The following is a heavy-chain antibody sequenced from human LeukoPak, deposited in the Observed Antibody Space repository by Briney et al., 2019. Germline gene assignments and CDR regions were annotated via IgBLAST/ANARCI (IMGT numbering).Heavy chain of an antibody. V-gene: IGHV4-59*12. J-gene: IGHJ4*02. Sequence: SETLSLTCTVSGGSISGYYWSWIRQPPGKGLEWIAYIYYNGISNYNPSLKSRVIISVDSSKNQLSLRLTSVTAADTAVYYCASSYSNSWYDYWGQGTLVTVSS. CDR1: GGSISGYY. CDR2: IYYNGIS. D-gene: IGHD6-13*01. CDR3: ASSYSNSWYDY.